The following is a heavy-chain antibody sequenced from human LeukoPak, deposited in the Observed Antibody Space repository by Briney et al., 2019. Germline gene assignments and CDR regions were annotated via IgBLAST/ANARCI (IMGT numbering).Heavy chain of an antibody. J-gene: IGHJ4*02. Sequence: GRSLRLSCAVSGFTFGAYAMHWVRQAPGKGLEWVALISYSGSNKYYGDSVKGRFTISRDNSKNTLYLQMNSLRAEDTAVYYCAKDIKWSGSGSYDYWGQGTLVTVSS. CDR1: GFTFGAYA. CDR3: AKDIKWSGSGSYDY. V-gene: IGHV3-30*12. CDR2: ISYSGSNK. D-gene: IGHD3-10*01.